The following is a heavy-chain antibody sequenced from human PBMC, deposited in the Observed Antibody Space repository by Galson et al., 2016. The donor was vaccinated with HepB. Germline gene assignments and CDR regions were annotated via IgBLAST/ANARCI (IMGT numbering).Heavy chain of an antibody. J-gene: IGHJ3*01. CDR2: INWNGGSR. Sequence: SLRLSCAASAFTFNDHAMSWVRQFPGKGLEWVSGINWNGGSRSYAPSVKGRVTISRDNAQNSLYLQMSSLRVEDTALYYCARDRSYGGNSGSYEVGDGFDAWGQGTMVIVSS. CDR3: ARDRSYGGNSGSYEVGDGFDA. V-gene: IGHV3-20*04. D-gene: IGHD4-23*01. CDR1: AFTFNDHA.